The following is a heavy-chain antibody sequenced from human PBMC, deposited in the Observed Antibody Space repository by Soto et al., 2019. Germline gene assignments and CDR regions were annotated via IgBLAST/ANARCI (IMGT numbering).Heavy chain of an antibody. CDR2: INANNGGA. CDR3: AREGGSETLQPSYNWFDT. CDR1: GYTFTDFH. V-gene: IGHV1-2*02. D-gene: IGHD6-25*01. J-gene: IGHJ5*02. Sequence: ASVKVSCKASGYTFTDFHIHWVRQAPGQGLEFMGWINANNGGAGSAQQFQGRVTVTRDTSITTVYMELSNLRSDDTAVYYCAREGGSETLQPSYNWFDTWGQGTLVTVSS.